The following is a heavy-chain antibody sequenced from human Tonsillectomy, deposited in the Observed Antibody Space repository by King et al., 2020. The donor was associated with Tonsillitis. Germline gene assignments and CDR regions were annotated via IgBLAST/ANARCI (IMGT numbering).Heavy chain of an antibody. D-gene: IGHD3-22*01. CDR3: ARGSYYYDSSGYYYGGVFDY. Sequence: TLKESGPVLVKPTETLTLTCTVSGFSLSNARMGVSGIRQPPGKALEWLAHIFSNDDKSYNTSLKSRLTISEDTSKSQVVLTMTNMDPVDTATYYCARGSYYYDSSGYYYGGVFDYWGQGTLVTVSS. J-gene: IGHJ4*02. CDR1: GFSLSNARMG. CDR2: IFSNDDK. V-gene: IGHV2-26*01.